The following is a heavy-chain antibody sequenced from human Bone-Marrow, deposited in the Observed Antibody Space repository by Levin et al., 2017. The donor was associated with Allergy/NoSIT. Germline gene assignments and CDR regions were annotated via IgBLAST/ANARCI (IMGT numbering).Heavy chain of an antibody. CDR3: VRGSPAIDNFDYRYHGMDV. CDR1: GFTFSSYW. Sequence: ETLSLTCAASGFTFSSYWMHWVRQAPGKGLVWVSRIHSDGTTINYADSVKGRFTISRDTAKNTLSLQMNSLRAEDTAMYYCVRGSPAIDNFDYRYHGMDVWGQGTTVTVSS. D-gene: IGHD5-12*01. J-gene: IGHJ6*02. CDR2: IHSDGTTI. V-gene: IGHV3-74*01.